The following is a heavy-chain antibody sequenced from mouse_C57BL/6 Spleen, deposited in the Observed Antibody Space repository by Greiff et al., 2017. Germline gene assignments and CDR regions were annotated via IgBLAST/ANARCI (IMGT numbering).Heavy chain of an antibody. V-gene: IGHV1-26*01. CDR2: INPNNGGT. J-gene: IGHJ2*01. D-gene: IGHD2-5*01. CDR3: ARGDYSNPFDY. CDR1: GYTFTDYY. Sequence: VQLKQSGPELVKPGASVKISCKASGYTFTDYYMNWVKQSHGKSLEWIGDINPNNGGTSYNQKFKGKATLTVDKSSSTAYMELRSLTSEDSAVYYCARGDYSNPFDYWGQGTPLTVSS.